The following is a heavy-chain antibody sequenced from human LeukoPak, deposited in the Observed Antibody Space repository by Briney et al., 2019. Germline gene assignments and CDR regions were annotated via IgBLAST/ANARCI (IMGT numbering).Heavy chain of an antibody. J-gene: IGHJ4*02. CDR3: AKGTNPLRLDGALDY. Sequence: GGSLRLSCAASGFTLSSHSMHWVRQAPGKGLVWVAAISYDGSNKYYADSVKGRFTISRDNSKNTLYLQMNSLRAEDTAVYYVAKGTNPLRLDGALDYWGQGTLVTVSS. CDR2: ISYDGSNK. CDR1: GFTLSSHS. D-gene: IGHD3-16*01. V-gene: IGHV3-30*18.